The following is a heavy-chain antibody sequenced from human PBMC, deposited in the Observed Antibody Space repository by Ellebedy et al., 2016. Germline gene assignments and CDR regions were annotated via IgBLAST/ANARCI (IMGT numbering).Heavy chain of an antibody. D-gene: IGHD2-21*02. CDR2: IYYSGST. CDR1: GFTFSDYY. V-gene: IGHV4-31*02. CDR3: ARVPHCGGDCYYFDY. J-gene: IGHJ4*02. Sequence: LRLSCAASGFTFSDYYMSWIRQHPGKGLEWIGYIYYSGSTYYNPSLKSRVTISVDTSKNQFSLKLSSVTAADTAVYYCARVPHCGGDCYYFDYWGQGTLVTVSS.